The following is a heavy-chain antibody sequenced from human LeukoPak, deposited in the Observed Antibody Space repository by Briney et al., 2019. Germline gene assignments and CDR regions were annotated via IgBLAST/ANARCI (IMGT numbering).Heavy chain of an antibody. CDR3: AKGGPRGSSSSNHFDY. V-gene: IGHV3-23*01. D-gene: IGHD6-6*01. CDR2: ISGSGGST. CDR1: GFTFSSYA. J-gene: IGHJ4*02. Sequence: PGGSLRLSCAASGFTFSSYAMSWVRQAPGKGLEWVSAISGSGGSTYYADSVKGRFTISRDNSKNTLYLQMNSLRAEDTAVYYCAKGGPRGSSSSNHFDYWGQGTLVTVSS.